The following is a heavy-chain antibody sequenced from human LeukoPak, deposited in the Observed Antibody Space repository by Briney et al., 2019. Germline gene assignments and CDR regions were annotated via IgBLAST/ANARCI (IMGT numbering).Heavy chain of an antibody. CDR2: ISGSGGST. D-gene: IGHD4-17*01. CDR1: GFTFSSYA. CDR3: AKLYLTTVTTGG. Sequence: GSLRLSCAASGFTFSSYAMSWVRQAPGKGVEWVSAISGSGGSTYYADSVKGRFAISRDNSKNTLYLQMNSLRAEDTAVYYCAKLYLTTVTTGGWGQGTLVTVSS. V-gene: IGHV3-23*01. J-gene: IGHJ4*02.